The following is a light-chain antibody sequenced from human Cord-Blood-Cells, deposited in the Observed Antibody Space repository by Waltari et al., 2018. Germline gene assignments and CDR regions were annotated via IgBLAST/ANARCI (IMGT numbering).Light chain of an antibody. CDR1: SSDVGGYNY. Sequence: QSALTQPPSASGSPGQSVTISCTGTSSDVGGYNYVSWYQQHPGKAPKLMIYEGSKRPSGVPERCSGAKSGTTASLTVSGLQAEDESDYYCSSYAGSNNYVFGTGTKVTVL. V-gene: IGLV2-8*01. CDR3: SSYAGSNNYV. CDR2: EGS. J-gene: IGLJ1*01.